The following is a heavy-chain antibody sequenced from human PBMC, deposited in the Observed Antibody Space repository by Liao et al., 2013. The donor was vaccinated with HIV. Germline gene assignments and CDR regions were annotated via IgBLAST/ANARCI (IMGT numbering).Heavy chain of an antibody. V-gene: IGHV4-4*07. CDR1: GGSISNYY. CDR2: IYTSGST. Sequence: QVQLQESGPGLVKPSETLSLTCTVSGGSISNYYWSWIRQPAGKGLEWIGRIYTSGSTNYNPSLKRRVTMSVDTSKNQFSLKLSSVTAADTAVYYCARGGFIGYFKDDPFDIWGQGTMVTVSS. D-gene: IGHD1-1*01. CDR3: ARGGFIGYFKDDPFDI. J-gene: IGHJ3*02.